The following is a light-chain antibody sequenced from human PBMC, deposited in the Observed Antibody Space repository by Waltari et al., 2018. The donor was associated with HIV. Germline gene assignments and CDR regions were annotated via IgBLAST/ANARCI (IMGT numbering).Light chain of an antibody. V-gene: IGLV2-14*03. CDR1: NSDVGGSNY. CDR2: DVS. Sequence: QSALTQPASVSGSPGQSITISCTGTNSDVGGSNYVSWYQQHPGKAPKLMIYDVSNRPSGVSIRFSGSKSGNTASLTISGLQAEDEADYYCSSYTSSSTPLVVFGGGTKLTVL. J-gene: IGLJ2*01. CDR3: SSYTSSSTPLVV.